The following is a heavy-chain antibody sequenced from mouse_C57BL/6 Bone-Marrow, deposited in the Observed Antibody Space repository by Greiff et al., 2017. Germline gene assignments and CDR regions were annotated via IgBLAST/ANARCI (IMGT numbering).Heavy chain of an antibody. Sequence: QVHVKQPGAELVRPGTSVKLSCKASGYTFTSYWMHWVKQRPGQGLEWIGVIDPSDSYTNYNQKFKGKATLTVDTSSSTAYMQLSSLTSEDSAVYYCASPGGNWYFDVWGTGTTVTVSS. V-gene: IGHV1-59*01. CDR3: ASPGGNWYFDV. CDR2: IDPSDSYT. CDR1: GYTFTSYW. J-gene: IGHJ1*03.